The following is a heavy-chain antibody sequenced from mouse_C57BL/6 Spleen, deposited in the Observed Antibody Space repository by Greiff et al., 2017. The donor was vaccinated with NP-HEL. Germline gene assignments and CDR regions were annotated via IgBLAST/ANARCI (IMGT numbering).Heavy chain of an antibody. V-gene: IGHV3-6*01. D-gene: IGHD2-3*01. CDR3: AGDGRDYAMDY. CDR1: GYSITSGYY. CDR2: ISYDGSN. Sequence: EVQLQQSGPGLVKPSQSLSLTCSVTGYSITSGYYWNWIRQFPGNKLEWMGYISYDGSNNYNPSLKNRISITRDTSKNQFFLKLNSVTTEDTATYYCAGDGRDYAMDYWGQGTSVTVSS. J-gene: IGHJ4*01.